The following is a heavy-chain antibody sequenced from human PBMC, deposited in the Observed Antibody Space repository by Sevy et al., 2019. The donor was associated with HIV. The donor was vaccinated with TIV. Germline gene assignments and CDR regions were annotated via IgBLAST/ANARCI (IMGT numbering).Heavy chain of an antibody. CDR2: IKQDGSEK. CDR1: GFTFSSYW. V-gene: IGHV3-7*01. D-gene: IGHD6-13*01. Sequence: GGSLRLSCAASGFTFSSYWMSWVRQAPGKGLEWVANIKQDGSEKYYVDSVKGRFTISRDNAKNSLYLQMNSLRAEATAVYYCAREGGYSSSPAEYFQHWGQGTLVTVSS. J-gene: IGHJ1*01. CDR3: AREGGYSSSPAEYFQH.